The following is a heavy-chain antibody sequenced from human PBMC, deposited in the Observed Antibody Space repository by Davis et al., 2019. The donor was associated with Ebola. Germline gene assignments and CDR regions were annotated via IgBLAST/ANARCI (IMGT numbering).Heavy chain of an antibody. CDR2: IRSKANSYAT. CDR3: SVPGGSGDY. J-gene: IGHJ4*02. D-gene: IGHD2-15*01. V-gene: IGHV3-73*01. CDR1: GFTFSGSA. Sequence: PSGSLSLTCAVSGFTFSGSAMHWVRQASGKGLEWVGRIRSKANSYATAYAASVKGRFTISRDDSKYTAYLQMNSLKTEDTAVYYCSVPGGSGDYWGQGTLVTVSS.